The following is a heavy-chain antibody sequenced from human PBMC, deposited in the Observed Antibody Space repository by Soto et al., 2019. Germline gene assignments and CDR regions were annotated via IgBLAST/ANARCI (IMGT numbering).Heavy chain of an antibody. J-gene: IGHJ4*02. CDR1: GYTFTSYD. D-gene: IGHD4-17*01. CDR2: MNPNSGNT. V-gene: IGHV1-8*01. Sequence: GASVKVSCKASGYTFTSYDINWVRQATGQGLEWMGWMNPNSGNTGYAQKFQGRVTMTRNTSISTAYMELSRLRSEDTAVYYCARGVPTTVTTDYFDYWGQGTLVTVSS. CDR3: ARGVPTTVTTDYFDY.